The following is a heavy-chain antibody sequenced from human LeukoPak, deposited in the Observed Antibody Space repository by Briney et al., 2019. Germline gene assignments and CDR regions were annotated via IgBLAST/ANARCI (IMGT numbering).Heavy chain of an antibody. V-gene: IGHV3-23*01. Sequence: GGSLRLSCAASGFTFSSYAMSWVGQAPGKGLEWVSAISGSGGSTYYADSVKGRFTISRDNSKNTLYLQMNSLGAEDTAVYYCAVVVAATSFDYWGQGTLVTVSS. CDR1: GFTFSSYA. CDR3: AVVVAATSFDY. CDR2: ISGSGGST. J-gene: IGHJ4*02. D-gene: IGHD2-15*01.